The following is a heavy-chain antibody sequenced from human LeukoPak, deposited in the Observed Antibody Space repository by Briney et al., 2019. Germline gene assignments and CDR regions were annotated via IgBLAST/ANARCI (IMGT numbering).Heavy chain of an antibody. Sequence: GGSLRLSCAASGFTFSSYGMHWVRQAPGKGLEWVAVISFDGSNKYYADSVKGRFTISRDNSKNTLYLQMNSLRAEDTAVYYCAKEGGIAVAGFYYYGMDVWGQGTTVTVSS. J-gene: IGHJ6*02. CDR1: GFTFSSYG. CDR2: ISFDGSNK. CDR3: AKEGGIAVAGFYYYGMDV. D-gene: IGHD6-19*01. V-gene: IGHV3-30*18.